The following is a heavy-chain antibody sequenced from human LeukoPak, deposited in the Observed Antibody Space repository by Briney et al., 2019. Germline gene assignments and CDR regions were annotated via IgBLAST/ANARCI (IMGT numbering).Heavy chain of an antibody. CDR3: AKESQTYYDIMTGYPNYYFDY. CDR2: ISGSGANI. J-gene: IGHJ4*02. V-gene: IGHV3-23*01. CDR1: TFTFSTSD. D-gene: IGHD3-9*01. Sequence: GGSLRLSCAASTFTFSTSDMRGVRQARGKGLEWVSAISGSGANIYYGDSVKGRFPISRDNSKNTFYLEMSSLRSDDTAVYYCAKESQTYYDIMTGYPNYYFDYWGQGTLVTVSS.